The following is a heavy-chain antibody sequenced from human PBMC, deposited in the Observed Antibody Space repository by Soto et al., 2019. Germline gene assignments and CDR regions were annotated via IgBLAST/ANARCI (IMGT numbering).Heavy chain of an antibody. D-gene: IGHD6-19*01. CDR2: ISGSGGST. CDR3: AKDDHSSGWYYFDY. V-gene: IGHV3-23*01. Sequence: VGSLRLSCAASGFTFSSYAMSWVRQAPGRGLEWVSAISGSGGSTYYADSVKGRFTISRDNSKNTLYLQMNSLRAEDTAVYYCAKDDHSSGWYYFDYWGQGTLVTVSS. J-gene: IGHJ4*02. CDR1: GFTFSSYA.